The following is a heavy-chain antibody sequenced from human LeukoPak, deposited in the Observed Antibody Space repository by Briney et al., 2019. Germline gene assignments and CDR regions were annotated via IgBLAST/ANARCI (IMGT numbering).Heavy chain of an antibody. J-gene: IGHJ5*02. CDR2: IYYSGGT. Sequence: PSETLSLTCTVSGGSISSGGYYWSWIRQHPGKGLEWIGYIYYSGGTYYNPSLKSRVTISVDTSKNQFSLKLSSVTAADTAVYYCARGPGYYDSSGLAPWGQGTLVTVSS. V-gene: IGHV4-31*03. D-gene: IGHD3-22*01. CDR1: GGSISSGGYY. CDR3: ARGPGYYDSSGLAP.